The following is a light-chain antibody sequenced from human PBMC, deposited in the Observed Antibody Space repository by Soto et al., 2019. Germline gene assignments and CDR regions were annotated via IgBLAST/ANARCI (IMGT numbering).Light chain of an antibody. V-gene: IGLV2-8*01. CDR1: SSDVGGYNY. CDR3: SSYAGSNHYV. CDR2: EVS. J-gene: IGLJ1*01. Sequence: QSALTQPPSASGSPGQSVTISCTGTSSDVGGYNYVSWYQLHPGKAPKLMIYEVSKRPSGVPGRFSGSKSGNTASLTVSGLQAEDEADYYCSSYAGSNHYVFGTGTKVTVL.